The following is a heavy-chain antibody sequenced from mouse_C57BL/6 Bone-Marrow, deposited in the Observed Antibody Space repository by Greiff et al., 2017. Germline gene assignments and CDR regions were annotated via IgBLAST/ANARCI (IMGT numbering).Heavy chain of an antibody. CDR2: IYPRSGNT. V-gene: IGHV1-81*01. D-gene: IGHD1-1*01. CDR3: ARGLRDYYGSSYGDY. CDR1: GYTFTSYG. J-gene: IGHJ2*01. Sequence: QVQLKQSGAELARPGASVKLSCKASGYTFTSYGISWVKQRTGQGLEWIGEIYPRSGNTYYNEKFKGKATLTADKSSSTAYMELRSLTSEDSAVYFCARGLRDYYGSSYGDYWGQGTTLTVSS.